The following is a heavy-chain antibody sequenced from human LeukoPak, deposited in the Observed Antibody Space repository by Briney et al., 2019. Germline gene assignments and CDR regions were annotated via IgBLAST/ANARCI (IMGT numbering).Heavy chain of an antibody. CDR2: MNPNSGNT. CDR3: ATYCSSTSCPYIWFDP. J-gene: IGHJ5*02. CDR1: GYTFTSYD. D-gene: IGHD2-2*01. V-gene: IGHV1-8*03. Sequence: ASVKVSFKASGYTFTSYDINWVRQATGQGLEWMGWMNPNSGNTGYAQKFQGRVTVTRNTSISTAYIELSSLRSEETAVYYCATYCSSTSCPYIWFDPWGQGTLVTVSS.